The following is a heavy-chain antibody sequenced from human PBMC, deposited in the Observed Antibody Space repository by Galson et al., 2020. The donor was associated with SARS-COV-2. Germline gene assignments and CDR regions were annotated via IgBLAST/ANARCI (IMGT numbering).Heavy chain of an antibody. V-gene: IGHV4-39*02. CDR1: GGSVSSSSYY. CDR2: IYDSGST. D-gene: IGHD1-26*01. CDR3: ARLTPTQWELPNYFDY. J-gene: IGHJ4*02. Sequence: SETLSLTCTVSGGSVSSSSYYWGWVRQPPGKGLEWIGIIYDSGSTYYNPSLKSRVTISVDTSKNHFSLKMNSVTAADTAVYYCARLTPTQWELPNYFDYWGQGTLVTVSS.